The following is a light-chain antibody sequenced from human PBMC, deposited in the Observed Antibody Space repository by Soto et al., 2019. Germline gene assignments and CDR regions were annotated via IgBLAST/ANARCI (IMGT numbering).Light chain of an antibody. CDR1: XXGXSSYKNKNY. V-gene: IGKV4-1*01. J-gene: IGKJ1*01. Sequence: PNALDGTLDXRXTINXKSRXXGXSSYKNKNYLAWYQQQPGHPPKLLIHWASIRQSGVPDRFSGGRYKTDFTLTLHSLQAGDDAVYYCEEYCTAPWT. CDR3: EEYCTAPWT. CDR2: WAS.